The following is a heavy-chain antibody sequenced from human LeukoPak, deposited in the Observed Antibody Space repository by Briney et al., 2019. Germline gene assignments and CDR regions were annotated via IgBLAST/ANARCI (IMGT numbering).Heavy chain of an antibody. CDR3: TTATVAGIY. J-gene: IGHJ4*02. CDR2: IKSKIEGGTI. CDR1: GFTFSNAW. V-gene: IGHV3-15*07. Sequence: GGSLRLSCAASGFTFSNAWMNWVRQAPGKGLEWVGRIKSKIEGGTIDYATPVKGRFTISRDDSKNTLYLQMNSLKTEDTAVYYCTTATVAGIYWGQGTLVIVSP. D-gene: IGHD6-19*01.